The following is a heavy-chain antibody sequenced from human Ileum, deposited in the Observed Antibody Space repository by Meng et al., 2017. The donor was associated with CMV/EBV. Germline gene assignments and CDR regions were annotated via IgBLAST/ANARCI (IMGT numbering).Heavy chain of an antibody. CDR3: ARGLASGWPDY. CDR1: GGSITGYY. V-gene: IGHV4-34*01. Sequence: VRRQQWGAVLLRPSETLSLTCPVFGGSITGYYWSSFRQSPGKGLEWIGEITHSGRTSYNLSLKSRVTISVDMSKYQFSLKLTSVTAADTAIYYCARGLASGWPDYWGQGTLVTVSS. D-gene: IGHD3-10*01. J-gene: IGHJ4*02. CDR2: ITHSGRT.